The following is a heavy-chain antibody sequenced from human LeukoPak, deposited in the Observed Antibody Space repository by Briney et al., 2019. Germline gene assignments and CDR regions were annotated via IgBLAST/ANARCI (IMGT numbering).Heavy chain of an antibody. D-gene: IGHD3-3*01. CDR3: ASDKFWSGYFDY. J-gene: IGHJ4*02. Sequence: GGSLRLSCAASGFTFSSYGMHWVRQAPGKGREWGAVISYDGSNKYYADSVKGRFTISRDNSKNTLYLQMNSLRAEDTAVYYCASDKFWSGYFDYWGQGTLVTVSS. CDR1: GFTFSSYG. V-gene: IGHV3-30*03. CDR2: ISYDGSNK.